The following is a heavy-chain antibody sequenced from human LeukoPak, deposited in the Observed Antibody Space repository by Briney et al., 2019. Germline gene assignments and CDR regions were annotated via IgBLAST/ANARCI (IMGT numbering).Heavy chain of an antibody. V-gene: IGHV4-38-2*02. Sequence: SETLSLTCTVSGYSISNNYYWDWIRQPPGKALEWIGNIFYSGSTYYSPSLKSRVTISLDTSRNQFSLKLNSVTAADTAVYYCAKSNGYGLIDIWGQGTMVTVSS. J-gene: IGHJ3*02. D-gene: IGHD3-22*01. CDR1: GYSISNNYY. CDR2: IFYSGST. CDR3: AKSNGYGLIDI.